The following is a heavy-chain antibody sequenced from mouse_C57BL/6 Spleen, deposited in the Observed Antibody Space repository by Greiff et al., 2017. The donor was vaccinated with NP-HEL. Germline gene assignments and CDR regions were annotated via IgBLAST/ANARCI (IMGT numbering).Heavy chain of an antibody. CDR2: IYPGSGST. Sequence: QVQLQQPGAELVKPGASVKMSCKASGYTFTRYWITWVKQRPGQGLEWIGDIYPGSGSTNYNEKFKSKATLTVDTSSSTAYMQLTSLKSEDSAVYYCARAVYYGSSSAWFAYWGQGTLVTVSA. J-gene: IGHJ3*01. CDR3: ARAVYYGSSSAWFAY. D-gene: IGHD1-1*01. CDR1: GYTFTRYW. V-gene: IGHV1-55*01.